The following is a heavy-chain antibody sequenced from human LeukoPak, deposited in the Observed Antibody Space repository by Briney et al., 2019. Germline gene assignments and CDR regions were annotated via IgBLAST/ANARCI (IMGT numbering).Heavy chain of an antibody. CDR1: GYTFTSYD. CDR3: ARTGRGLAH. J-gene: IGHJ4*02. V-gene: IGHV1-8*01. D-gene: IGHD6-19*01. Sequence: GASVKVSCKASGYTFTSYDINWVRQATGQGLEWMGWMNPNNSNTGYAQKFQGRVTMTRDTSIATAYMELSSLRSEDTAVYYCARTGRGLAHWGQGTRVTVSS. CDR2: MNPNNSNT.